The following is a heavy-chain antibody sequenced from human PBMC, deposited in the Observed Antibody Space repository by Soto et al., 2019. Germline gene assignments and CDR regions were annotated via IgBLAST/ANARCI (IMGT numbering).Heavy chain of an antibody. J-gene: IGHJ4*02. CDR3: GRDLTGALDS. Sequence: EVQVVESGGGLVQPGGSLRLSCADSGVTLSRYWVHWVRQAAGKGLVWVSRINPDGSSTSYADSVKGRFIVSRDNVRNTVYLQMNSLGVEDTAVYYCGRDLTGALDSWGQGTLVTVSS. CDR1: GVTLSRYW. D-gene: IGHD7-27*01. V-gene: IGHV3-74*01. CDR2: INPDGSST.